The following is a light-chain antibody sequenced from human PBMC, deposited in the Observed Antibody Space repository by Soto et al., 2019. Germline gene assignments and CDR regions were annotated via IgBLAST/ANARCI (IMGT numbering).Light chain of an antibody. Sequence: EIQMTQSPSTLSASVGDRVTITCRASQSFSTWLAWYQQKPGKAPKLLIYDASNLETGVPSRFSGSGSGTDFTFTITSLQPEDIATYYCQQYDNLPLGPGTKVDIK. V-gene: IGKV1-33*01. CDR3: QQYDNLP. CDR1: QSFSTW. J-gene: IGKJ3*01. CDR2: DAS.